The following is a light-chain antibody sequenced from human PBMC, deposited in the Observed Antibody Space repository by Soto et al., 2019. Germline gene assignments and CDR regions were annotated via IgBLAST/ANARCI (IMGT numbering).Light chain of an antibody. CDR3: QQYGSSSYT. CDR1: QSVSSSY. J-gene: IGKJ2*01. V-gene: IGKV3-20*01. CDR2: GAS. Sequence: ENVLTQSPGTLSLSPGERATLSCRASQSVSSSYLAWYQQKPGQAPSVLIYGASTRATGIPDWVSGSGSGADFTLTISRLEPEDFAVYYCQQYGSSSYTFGQGTKLEIK.